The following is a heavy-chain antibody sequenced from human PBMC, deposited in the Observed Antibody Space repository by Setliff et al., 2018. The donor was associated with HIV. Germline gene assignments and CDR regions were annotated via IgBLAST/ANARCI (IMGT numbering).Heavy chain of an antibody. J-gene: IGHJ4*02. Sequence: ASVKVSCKASGYSFTKYGIQWVRQAPGQGLEWMGIIYPGGARRSYAQKFQGRVTMTWDTSTSTVYMELSSLRSEDTAFYYCARSAHDSETGYWGQGTLVTVSS. V-gene: IGHV1-46*01. CDR2: IYPGGARR. D-gene: IGHD5-12*01. CDR1: GYSFTKYG. CDR3: ARSAHDSETGY.